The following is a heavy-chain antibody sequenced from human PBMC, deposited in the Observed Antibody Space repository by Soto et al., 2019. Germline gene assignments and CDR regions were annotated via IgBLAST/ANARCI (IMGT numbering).Heavy chain of an antibody. CDR3: ASHGLVFSGPYRRYRFDY. D-gene: IGHD3-16*02. J-gene: IGHJ4*02. CDR2: IKHDTSEA. V-gene: IGHV3-7*03. CDR1: GFKFSDYW. Sequence: GGSLRLSCAASGFKFSDYWMSWVRQAPGKGLEWVGNIKHDTSEAHYADSVRGRFTITRDNIKNFLFLQMSDLRPDDTPSYYCASHGLVFSGPYRRYRFDYWRLGGLVTVAS.